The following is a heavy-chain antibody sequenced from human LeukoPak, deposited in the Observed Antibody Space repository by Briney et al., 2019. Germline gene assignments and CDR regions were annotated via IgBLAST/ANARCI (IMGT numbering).Heavy chain of an antibody. Sequence: SVKVSCKASGGTFNNYAISWVRQAPGRGLEWMGRIIPIFGTADYAQKFQGRVTVTTDESTSTAYMELSRLRSEDTAVYYCARSGSYPNYYFDYWGQGTLVTVSS. J-gene: IGHJ4*02. CDR1: GGTFNNYA. CDR2: IIPIFGTA. D-gene: IGHD1-26*01. V-gene: IGHV1-69*05. CDR3: ARSGSYPNYYFDY.